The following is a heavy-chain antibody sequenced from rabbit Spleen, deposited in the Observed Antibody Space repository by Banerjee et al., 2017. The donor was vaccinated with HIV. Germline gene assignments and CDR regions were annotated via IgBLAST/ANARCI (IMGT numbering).Heavy chain of an antibody. V-gene: IGHV1S45*01. CDR2: VSTSSGIT. D-gene: IGHD1-1*01. J-gene: IGHJ4*01. CDR1: GFSFNNAYY. CDR3: PRGSSGGSPFNL. Sequence: QEQLVESGGDLVKPGASLTLTCTASGFSFNNAYYMCWVRQAPGKGLEWIGCVSTSSGITYSSSWAKGRFTISKTSSTTVTLQMTSLTAADTATYFCPRGSSGGSPFNLWGQGTLVTVS.